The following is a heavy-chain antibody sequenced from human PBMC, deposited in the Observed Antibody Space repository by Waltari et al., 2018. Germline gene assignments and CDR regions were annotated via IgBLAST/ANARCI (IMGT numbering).Heavy chain of an antibody. CDR1: GFTFSNSA. Sequence: EVQLLESGGGLLQPGGSLRLSCAASGFTFSNSAMNWVRQAPGKGVQWVSSISGSGASTFYTDSVKGRFIISRDNSKNTLYLQMNSLRVEDTALYYCAKVEGNGPLGIDYWGQGTLVTVSS. V-gene: IGHV3-23*01. D-gene: IGHD3-16*01. J-gene: IGHJ4*02. CDR3: AKVEGNGPLGIDY. CDR2: ISGSGAST.